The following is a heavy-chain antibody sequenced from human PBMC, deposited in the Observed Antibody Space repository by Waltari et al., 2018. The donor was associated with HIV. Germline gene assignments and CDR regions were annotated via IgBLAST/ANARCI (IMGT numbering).Heavy chain of an antibody. CDR3: ARDEIVSSPHYYGLDV. Sequence: VQLRESGPGLVRPSQTLSLTCTVSGASIVSAGYNYTWVRQPAGKGLEWIGRISTSGSVNDNPSLKSRVTISIDTSKNRVSLKLNSVTAADTAVYYCARDEIVSSPHYYGLDVWGQGTTVIVSS. CDR2: ISTSGSV. J-gene: IGHJ6*02. CDR1: GASIVSAGYN. V-gene: IGHV4-61*02. D-gene: IGHD6-13*01.